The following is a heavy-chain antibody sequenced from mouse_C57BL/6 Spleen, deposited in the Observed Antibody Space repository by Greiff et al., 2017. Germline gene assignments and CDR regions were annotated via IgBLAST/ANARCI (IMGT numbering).Heavy chain of an antibody. CDR1: GYTFTSYW. CDR2: IYPGSGST. J-gene: IGHJ3*01. Sequence: QVHVKQPGAELVKPGASVKMSCKASGYTFTSYWITWVKQRPGQGLEWIGDIYPGSGSTNYNEKFKSKATLTVDTSSSTAYMQLSSLTSEDSAVYYCARAGITTVVDMFAYWGQGTLVTVSA. D-gene: IGHD1-1*01. CDR3: ARAGITTVVDMFAY. V-gene: IGHV1-55*01.